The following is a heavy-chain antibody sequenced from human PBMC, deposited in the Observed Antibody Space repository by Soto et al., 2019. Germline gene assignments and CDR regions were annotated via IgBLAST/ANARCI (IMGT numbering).Heavy chain of an antibody. CDR2: IYYSGST. J-gene: IGHJ2*01. CDR1: GGSISSGGNY. D-gene: IGHD2-15*01. V-gene: IGHV4-31*03. Sequence: QVQLQESGPGLVKPSQTLSLTCTVSGGSISSGGNYWSWIRQHPGKGLEWIGYIYYSGSTYYNPSLKSRVTISVASTQNHCSLKMSSVTSANSAVYYCARDPSVVNYWHFDLWGRGTLVTVSS. CDR3: ARDPSVVNYWHFDL.